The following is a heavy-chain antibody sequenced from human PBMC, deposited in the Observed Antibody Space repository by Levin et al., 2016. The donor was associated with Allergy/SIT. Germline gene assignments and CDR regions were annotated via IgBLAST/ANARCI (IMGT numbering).Heavy chain of an antibody. CDR2: INHSGST. CDR1: GGSFSGYY. D-gene: IGHD3-3*01. J-gene: IGHJ4*02. CDR3: ARMGFGVALGY. V-gene: IGHV4-34*01. Sequence: GSLRLSCAVYGGSFSGYYWSWIRQPPGKGLEWIGEINHSGSTNYNPSLKSRVTISVDTSKNQFSLKLSSVTAADTAVYYCARMGFGVALGYWGQGTLVTVSS.